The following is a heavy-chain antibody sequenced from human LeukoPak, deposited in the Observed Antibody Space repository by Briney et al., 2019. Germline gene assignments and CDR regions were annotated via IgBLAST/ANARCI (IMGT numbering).Heavy chain of an antibody. CDR2: VSSYNDNT. Sequence: ASVKVSCKTSGYTFTTYGITWVRQAPGQGLEWMGWVSSYNDNTNYAQKFQGRVTMTRDTSTSTVYMELSSLRSEDTAVYYCARAMITFGGVIAPLYYFDYWGQGTLVTVSS. CDR3: ARAMITFGGVIAPLYYFDY. D-gene: IGHD3-16*02. V-gene: IGHV1-18*01. CDR1: GYTFTTYG. J-gene: IGHJ4*02.